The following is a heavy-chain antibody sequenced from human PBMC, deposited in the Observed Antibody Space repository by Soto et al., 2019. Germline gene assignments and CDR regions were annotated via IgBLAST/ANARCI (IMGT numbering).Heavy chain of an antibody. CDR3: ARGPRDIVLVPAAMGYYYYGMDV. CDR2: IIPIFGTA. CDR1: GGTFSSYA. J-gene: IGHJ6*02. V-gene: IGHV1-69*12. D-gene: IGHD2-2*01. Sequence: QVQLVQSGAEVKKPGSSVKVSCKASGGTFSSYAISWVRQAPGQGLEWMGGIIPIFGTANYAQKFQGRVTITADESTSTADMELSSLRSEDTAVYYCARGPRDIVLVPAAMGYYYYGMDVWGQGTTVTVSS.